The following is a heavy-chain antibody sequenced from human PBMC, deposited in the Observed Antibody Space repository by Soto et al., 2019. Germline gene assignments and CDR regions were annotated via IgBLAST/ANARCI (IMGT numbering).Heavy chain of an antibody. CDR2: ISPIFGTA. CDR3: ASEGVYGGIFDY. J-gene: IGHJ4*02. Sequence: QVQLVQSGAEVKKPGSSVKVSCKASGGTFSSYAISWVRQAPGQGLEWMGGISPIFGTANYAQKSQGRVTISADESTGTAYMELSSLRSEDTAVYYCASEGVYGGIFDYWGQGTMVTVSS. CDR1: GGTFSSYA. V-gene: IGHV1-69*01. D-gene: IGHD4-17*01.